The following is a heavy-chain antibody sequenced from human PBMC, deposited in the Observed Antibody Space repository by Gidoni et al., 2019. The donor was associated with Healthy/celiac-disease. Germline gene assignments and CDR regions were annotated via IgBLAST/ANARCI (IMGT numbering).Heavy chain of an antibody. CDR3: ARGSSGWYPGRYFQH. D-gene: IGHD6-19*01. CDR2: INHSGST. J-gene: IGHJ1*01. Sequence: QVQLQQSGAGLFKPSETLSLPCAVHGGSFSGYYWSWIRQPPGKGLEWIGEINHSGSTNYNPSLKSRVTISVDTSKNQFSLKLSSVTAADTAVYYCARGSSGWYPGRYFQHWGQGTLVTVSS. CDR1: GGSFSGYY. V-gene: IGHV4-34*01.